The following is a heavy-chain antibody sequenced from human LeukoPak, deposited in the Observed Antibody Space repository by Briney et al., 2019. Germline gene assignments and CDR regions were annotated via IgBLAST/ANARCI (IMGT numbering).Heavy chain of an antibody. CDR2: ICGSGGST. CDR1: GFTFSSYA. Sequence: GGSLRLCCAASGFTFSSYARRWVRQAPGKGLEWVSAICGSGGSTYYADSVKGRFTISRDNAKNTLYLQMNSLRAEDTAVYYCAKSYYDSSGYYFYWYFDLWGRGTLVTVSS. CDR3: AKSYYDSSGYYFYWYFDL. V-gene: IGHV3-23*01. D-gene: IGHD3-22*01. J-gene: IGHJ2*01.